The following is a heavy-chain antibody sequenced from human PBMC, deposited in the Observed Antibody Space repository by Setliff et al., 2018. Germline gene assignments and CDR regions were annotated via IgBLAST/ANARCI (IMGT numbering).Heavy chain of an antibody. CDR2: TIPIFGTT. D-gene: IGHD3-22*01. CDR3: VREGVDSRSSTDYRYYMDV. J-gene: IGHJ6*03. Sequence: ASVKVSCKASGGTFSSYGISWVRQAPGQGLEWMGGTIPIFGTTDYAQKFRGRVAIITDESTSTAFMQLSSLRSEDTAVYYCVREGVDSRSSTDYRYYMDVWGKGTTVTVSS. V-gene: IGHV1-69*05. CDR1: GGTFSSYG.